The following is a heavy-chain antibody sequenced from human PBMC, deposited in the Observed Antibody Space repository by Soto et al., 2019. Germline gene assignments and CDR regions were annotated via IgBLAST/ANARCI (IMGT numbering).Heavy chain of an antibody. CDR1: GFTFSSYE. J-gene: IGHJ4*02. CDR3: ARGPRAYYGDYAGY. Sequence: PGGSLRLSCAASGFTFSSYEMNWVRQAPGKGLEWVSYISSSGSTIYYADSVKGRFTISRDNAKNSLYLQMNSLRAEDTAVYYCARGPRAYYGDYAGYWGQGTLVTVSS. CDR2: ISSSGSTI. D-gene: IGHD4-17*01. V-gene: IGHV3-48*03.